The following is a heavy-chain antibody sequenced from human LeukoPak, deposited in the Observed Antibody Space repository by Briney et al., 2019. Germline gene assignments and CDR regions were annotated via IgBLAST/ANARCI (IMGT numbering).Heavy chain of an antibody. D-gene: IGHD3-10*01. CDR3: ARDGAVRGVVDY. V-gene: IGHV1-18*01. J-gene: IGHJ4*02. CDR2: ISTYSGDT. CDR1: GYTFTSYG. Sequence: ASVKVSYKASGYTFTSYGISWVRQAPGQGLEWMGWISTYSGDTNYAQKLQGRITMTTDTSTSTAYMELRSLRSDDTAVYYCARDGAVRGVVDYWGQGTLVTVSS.